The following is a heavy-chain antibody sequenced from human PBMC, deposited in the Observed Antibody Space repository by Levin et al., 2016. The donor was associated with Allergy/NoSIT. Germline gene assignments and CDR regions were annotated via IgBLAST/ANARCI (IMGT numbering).Heavy chain of an antibody. J-gene: IGHJ6*02. D-gene: IGHD3-22*01. CDR2: IKQDGSEK. CDR3: ARDTYYYDSSGYYYYGMDV. CDR1: GFTFSSYW. V-gene: IGHV3-7*05. Sequence: GESLKISCAASGFTFSSYWMSWVRQAPGKGLEWVANIKQDGSEKYYVDSVKGRFTISRDNAKNSLYLQMNSLRAEDTAVYYCARDTYYYDSSGYYYYGMDVWGQGTTVTVSS.